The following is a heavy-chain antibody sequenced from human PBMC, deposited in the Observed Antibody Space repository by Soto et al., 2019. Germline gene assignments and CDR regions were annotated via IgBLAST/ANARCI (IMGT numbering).Heavy chain of an antibody. CDR3: ARAGDAYGSEFDP. J-gene: IGHJ5*02. V-gene: IGHV4-4*02. Sequence: SETLSLTCAVSGGSISSSNWWSWVRQPPGKGLEWIGEIYHSGSTNYNPSLKSRVTISVDKSKNQFSLKLSSVTAADTAVFYCARAGDAYGSEFDPWGQGTLVTVS. D-gene: IGHD3-10*01. CDR1: GGSISSSNW. CDR2: IYHSGST.